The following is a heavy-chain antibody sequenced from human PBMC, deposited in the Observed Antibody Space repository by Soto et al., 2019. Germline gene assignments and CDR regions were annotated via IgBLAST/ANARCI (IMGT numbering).Heavy chain of an antibody. CDR1: GFTFNNYW. CDR2: MNSDGSST. V-gene: IGHV3-74*01. J-gene: IGHJ6*03. CDR3: ARGAIYYYYMDV. Sequence: EVQLVESGGGLVQPGGSPRLSCAASGFTFNNYWMHWVRQAPGEGLVWVSRMNSDGSSTNYADSVKGRFTISRDNAKNTLYLQMNSLRAEDTAVYYCARGAIYYYYMDVWGKGTTVTVSS. D-gene: IGHD2-2*01.